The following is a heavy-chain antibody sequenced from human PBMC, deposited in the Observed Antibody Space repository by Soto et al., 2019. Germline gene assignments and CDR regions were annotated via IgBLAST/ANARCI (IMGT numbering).Heavy chain of an antibody. D-gene: IGHD1-26*01. CDR3: ARGELVMFDY. CDR1: GGSISSYY. CDR2: IYYSGST. Sequence: PSETLSLTCTVSGGSISSYYWSWIRQPPGKGLEWIGYIYYSGSTNYNPSLKSRVTISVDKSKNQFSLKLSSVTAADTAVYYCARGELVMFDYWGQGTLVTVSS. J-gene: IGHJ4*02. V-gene: IGHV4-59*12.